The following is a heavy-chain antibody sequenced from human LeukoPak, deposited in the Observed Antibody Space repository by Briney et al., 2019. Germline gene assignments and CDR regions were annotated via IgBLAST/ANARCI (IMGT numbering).Heavy chain of an antibody. CDR1: GFTFSSYW. J-gene: IGHJ4*02. CDR2: IKQDGSEK. Sequence: SGGSLRLSCAASGFTFSSYWMSWVRQAPGKGLEWVANIKQDGSEKYYVDSVKGRFTISRDNAKNSLYLQMNSLRAEDTAVYYCARVARITIFGVQGRYYFDYWGQGTLVTVSS. V-gene: IGHV3-7*01. D-gene: IGHD3-3*01. CDR3: ARVARITIFGVQGRYYFDY.